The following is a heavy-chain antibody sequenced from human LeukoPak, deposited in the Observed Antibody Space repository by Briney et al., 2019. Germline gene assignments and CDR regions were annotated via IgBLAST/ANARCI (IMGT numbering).Heavy chain of an antibody. V-gene: IGHV4-39*01. J-gene: IGHJ4*02. Sequence: SQTLSLTCTVSGASISSRSYYWGWIRQPPGEGLEWIGSIYYSGSTYYNPSLKSRVTISVDTSKNQFSLKLSSVTAADTAVYYCARATWSGYLDFDYWGQGTLVTVSS. CDR3: ARATWSGYLDFDY. D-gene: IGHD3-3*01. CDR2: IYYSGST. CDR1: GASISSRSYY.